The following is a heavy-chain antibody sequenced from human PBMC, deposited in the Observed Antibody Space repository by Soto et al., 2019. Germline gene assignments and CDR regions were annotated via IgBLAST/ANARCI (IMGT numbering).Heavy chain of an antibody. CDR3: ARERAYSDSDY. CDR2: VSGDNGNA. CDR1: GYPFGDYG. V-gene: IGHV1-18*01. Sequence: QVQLMQSGPEVKKPGASVKVSCKASGYPFGDYGISWVRQAPGQGLEWVGWVSGDNGNANYAQNLQYRVLMTIETATNTAYMELRKLKSADTAVYFCARERAYSDSDYWGQGPLVTVSS. D-gene: IGHD4-17*01. J-gene: IGHJ4*02.